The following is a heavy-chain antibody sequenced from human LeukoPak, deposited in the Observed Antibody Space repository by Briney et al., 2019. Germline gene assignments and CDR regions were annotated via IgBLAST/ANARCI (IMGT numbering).Heavy chain of an antibody. CDR2: IRSRAFGGAT. J-gene: IGHJ4*02. V-gene: IGHV3-49*02. Sequence: GRSLRLSCSASGFTFGDYPLNWVRRAPGTGLEWIGFIRSRAFGGATEYAASVKGRFTISRDDSRSVAYLQMNSLKIEDTAVYYCTRSPSSGWFVDFWGQGTLVTVSS. CDR3: TRSPSSGWFVDF. D-gene: IGHD6-19*01. CDR1: GFTFGDYP.